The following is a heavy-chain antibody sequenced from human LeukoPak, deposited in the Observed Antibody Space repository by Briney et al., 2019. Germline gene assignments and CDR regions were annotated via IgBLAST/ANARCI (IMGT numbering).Heavy chain of an antibody. CDR2: IKQDGSET. CDR1: GFTFSSYW. CDR3: ARSGVPHGTDV. Sequence: GGSLRLSCAASGFTFSSYWMTWVRQAPEQGLEWVANIKQDGSETYYVDSVKGRFTISRDNAKNSLCLHMNSLRVADSAVYYCARSGVPHGTDVWGQGTTVTVSS. V-gene: IGHV3-7*04. J-gene: IGHJ6*02. D-gene: IGHD7-27*01.